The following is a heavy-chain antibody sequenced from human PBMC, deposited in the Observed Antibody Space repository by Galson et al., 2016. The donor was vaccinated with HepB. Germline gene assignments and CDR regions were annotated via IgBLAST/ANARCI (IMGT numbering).Heavy chain of an antibody. CDR3: AKDSQLRFLEWLSSYYFDS. CDR2: ISGSGGDI. D-gene: IGHD3-3*01. CDR1: GFTFSSYA. V-gene: IGHV3-23*01. J-gene: IGHJ4*02. Sequence: SLRLSCAASGFTFSSYAMSWVRQAPGKGLEWASGISGSGGDINYADSVKGRFTISRDNSKNMLHLQMNSLRAEDTAVYYCAKDSQLRFLEWLSSYYFDSWGQGTLVTVSS.